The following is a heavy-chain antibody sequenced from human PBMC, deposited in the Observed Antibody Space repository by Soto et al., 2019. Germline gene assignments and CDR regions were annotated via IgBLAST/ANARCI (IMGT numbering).Heavy chain of an antibody. CDR1: GFTFSSYW. CDR2: INSDESST. CDR3: ARVCCSGGSCYHLHY. V-gene: IGHV3-74*01. J-gene: IGHJ4*02. Sequence: PGGSLRLSCAASGFTFSSYWMHWVRQAPGKGLVWVSRINSDESSTSYADSVKGRFTISRDNAKNTLYLQMNSLRAEDTAVYYCARVCCSGGSCYHLHYWGQGTLVTVSS. D-gene: IGHD2-15*01.